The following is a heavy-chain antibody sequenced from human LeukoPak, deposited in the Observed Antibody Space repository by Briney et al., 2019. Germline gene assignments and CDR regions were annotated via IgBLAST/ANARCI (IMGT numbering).Heavy chain of an antibody. J-gene: IGHJ4*02. D-gene: IGHD2-2*01. CDR1: GYTFTSYD. Sequence: ASVKVSCKASGYTFTSYDINWVRQATGQGLEWMGWMNPNSGNTGYAQKFQGRVTITADESTSTAYMELSSLRSEDTAVYYCARALPGVVPAAMFDYWGQGTLVTVSS. V-gene: IGHV1-8*01. CDR2: MNPNSGNT. CDR3: ARALPGVVPAAMFDY.